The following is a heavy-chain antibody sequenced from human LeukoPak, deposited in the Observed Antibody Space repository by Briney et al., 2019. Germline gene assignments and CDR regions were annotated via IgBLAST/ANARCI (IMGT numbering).Heavy chain of an antibody. J-gene: IGHJ4*01. CDR1: GFIFNNNF. CDR2: IKQDGSEK. Sequence: PGGSLRLSCAASGFIFNNNFMSWVRQVPGKGLEWLANIKQDGSEKTYVDSVKGRFTILRDNAKNLLYLQMNSLRAEDTAVYYCAREGFYYFDFWGQGALVTVAS. V-gene: IGHV3-7*01. CDR3: AREGFYYFDF.